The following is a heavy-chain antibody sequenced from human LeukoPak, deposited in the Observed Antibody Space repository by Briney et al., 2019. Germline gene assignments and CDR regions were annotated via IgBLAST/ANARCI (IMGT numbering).Heavy chain of an antibody. D-gene: IGHD1-26*01. CDR3: ARGYSGNYYFDY. CDR2: ISSTGTYT. V-gene: IGHV3-11*06. Sequence: AESLTLSCAASGCTVSSYYMSWIRQAPGKGLEWVAYISSTGTYTDYADSVKGRFTISRDNAKNLLNLQMNSLRADDTAVYYCARGYSGNYYFDYWGQGTLVTVSS. CDR1: GCTVSSYY. J-gene: IGHJ4*02.